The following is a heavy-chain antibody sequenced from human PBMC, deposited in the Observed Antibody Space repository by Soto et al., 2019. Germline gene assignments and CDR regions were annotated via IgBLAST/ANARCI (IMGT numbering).Heavy chain of an antibody. D-gene: IGHD3-3*01. V-gene: IGHV3-7*01. Sequence: GGSLRLSCAASGFTFSSYWMSWVRQAPGKGLEWVANIKQDGSEKYYVDSEKGRFTISRDNAKNSLYLQMNSLRAEDTAVYYCARDGYYDFWSGYKYYYYMDVWGKGTTVTVSS. CDR3: ARDGYYDFWSGYKYYYYMDV. CDR2: IKQDGSEK. CDR1: GFTFSSYW. J-gene: IGHJ6*03.